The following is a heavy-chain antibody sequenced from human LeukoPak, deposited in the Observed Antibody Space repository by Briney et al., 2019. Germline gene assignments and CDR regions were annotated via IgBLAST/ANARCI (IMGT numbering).Heavy chain of an antibody. CDR2: IYYSGST. CDR3: ARTGGIAAAGVDY. Sequence: SETLSLTCTVSGGSISSYYWSWIRQPPGKGLEWIGYIYYSGSTNYNPSLKSRVTISVDTSKNQFSLKLSSVTAADTAVYYCARTGGIAAAGVDYWGQGTLVTVSS. CDR1: GGSISSYY. V-gene: IGHV4-59*01. D-gene: IGHD6-13*01. J-gene: IGHJ4*02.